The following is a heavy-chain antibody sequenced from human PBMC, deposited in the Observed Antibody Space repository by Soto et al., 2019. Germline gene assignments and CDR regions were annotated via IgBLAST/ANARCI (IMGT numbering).Heavy chain of an antibody. V-gene: IGHV1-2*02. J-gene: IGHJ4*02. Sequence: QVQLVQSGAEVMKPGASVKVSCKASGYTFSGYSLHWVRHAPRQGPEWMGWINPRTGGTKYAQQCRGRVTMTRDTCISTAYIQLSRLISDDTSTYYCARPTPVADPFDCWGQGTLVTVPS. D-gene: IGHD2-15*01. CDR2: INPRTGGT. CDR1: GYTFSGYS. CDR3: ARPTPVADPFDC.